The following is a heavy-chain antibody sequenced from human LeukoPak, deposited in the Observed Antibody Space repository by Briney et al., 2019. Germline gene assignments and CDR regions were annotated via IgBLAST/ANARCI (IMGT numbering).Heavy chain of an antibody. CDR2: ISGSGGST. CDR1: GFTFSSYA. D-gene: IGHD3-9*01. J-gene: IGHJ4*02. V-gene: IGHV3-23*01. Sequence: GGSLRLSCAASGFTFSSYAMSWVRQAPGKGLEWVSAISGSGGSTYYADSVKGRFTISRDNSKNTLYLQMNSLRAEDTAVYYCAKDLFSLRYFDSFDYWGQGTLATVSS. CDR3: AKDLFSLRYFDSFDY.